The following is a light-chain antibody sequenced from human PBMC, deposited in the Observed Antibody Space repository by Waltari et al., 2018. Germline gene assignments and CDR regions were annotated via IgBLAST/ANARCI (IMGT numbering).Light chain of an antibody. CDR2: AAS. J-gene: IGKJ1*01. V-gene: IGKV3-20*01. CDR3: QNHERLPAT. CDR1: QSIGRY. Sequence: EIALTQSPGTMSLSRGERATLSCRASQSIGRYLAWYQQKPDQAPRLLIYAASTRATGIPDRFSGSGSGTDFSLSISRLEPEDFAVYYCQNHERLPATFGQGTKVEIK.